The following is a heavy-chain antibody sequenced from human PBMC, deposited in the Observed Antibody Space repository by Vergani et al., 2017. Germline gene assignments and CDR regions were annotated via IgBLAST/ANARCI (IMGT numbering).Heavy chain of an antibody. D-gene: IGHD3-10*01. Sequence: QVQLVESEGGVVQPGRSLTLSCVASGFTFSSHGMHWVRQAPGKGLEWVAVIWYDGSNKYYGDSVKGRFTISRDNSKNTLYLQMNSLRVENTAVYYCAFTMVWGVIHGYFDYWGQGTLVTVSS. J-gene: IGHJ4*02. CDR2: IWYDGSNK. CDR1: GFTFSSHG. CDR3: AFTMVWGVIHGYFDY. V-gene: IGHV3-33*01.